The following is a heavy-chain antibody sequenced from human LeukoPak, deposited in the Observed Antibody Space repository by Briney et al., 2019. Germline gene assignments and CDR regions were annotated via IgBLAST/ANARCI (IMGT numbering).Heavy chain of an antibody. CDR2: IYYSGST. D-gene: IGHD3-9*01. Sequence: SETRSLTCTVSGGSISSYYWSWIRQPPGKGLEWIGYIYYSGSTNYNPSLKSRVTISVDTSKNQFSLKLSSVTAADTAVYYCARGVHYDILTGYLYYFDYCGQGTLVTVSS. J-gene: IGHJ4*02. CDR3: ARGVHYDILTGYLYYFDY. CDR1: GGSISSYY. V-gene: IGHV4-59*01.